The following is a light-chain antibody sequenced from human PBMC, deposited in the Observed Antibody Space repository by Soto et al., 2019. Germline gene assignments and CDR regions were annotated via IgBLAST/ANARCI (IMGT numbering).Light chain of an antibody. Sequence: EIGLTQSPCTLSLSPGERATLSCRASQSVSSSYLAWYQQKPGQALSLLIDGAISRSTGIPDRFSGSGSGTYFTITSSRLELEDSAVYYCHQDGNSPPFTFGPGTKVDIK. J-gene: IGKJ3*01. CDR2: GAI. CDR3: HQDGNSPPFT. V-gene: IGKV3-20*01. CDR1: QSVSSSY.